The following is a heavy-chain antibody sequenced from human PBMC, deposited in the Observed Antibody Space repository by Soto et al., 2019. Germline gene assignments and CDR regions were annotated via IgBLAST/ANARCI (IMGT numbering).Heavy chain of an antibody. J-gene: IGHJ6*03. D-gene: IGHD5-12*01. CDR2: ISWNSGSI. Sequence: GGSLRLSCEATGFSFYIYAMRWVRQAPGKGLEWVSGISWNSGSICYADSVKGRFTISRDNAKNSLYLQMNSLRAEDTALYYCAKDIIGYSGYDYSDYYYYMDVWGKGTTVTVSS. CDR1: GFSFYIYA. CDR3: AKDIIGYSGYDYSDYYYYMDV. V-gene: IGHV3-9*01.